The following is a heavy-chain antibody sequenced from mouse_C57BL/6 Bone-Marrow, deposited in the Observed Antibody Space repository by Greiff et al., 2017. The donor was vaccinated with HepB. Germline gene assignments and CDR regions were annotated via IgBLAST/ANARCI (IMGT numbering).Heavy chain of an antibody. CDR2: IYPRSGNT. Sequence: VQLQQSGAELARPGASVKLSCKASGYTFTSYGISWVKQRTGQGLEWIGEIYPRSGNTYYNEKFKGKATLTADKSSSTAYMELRSLTSEDSAVYFCARVPPNYGNPHYYAMDYWGHGTSVTVSS. J-gene: IGHJ4*01. V-gene: IGHV1-81*01. D-gene: IGHD2-1*01. CDR3: ARVPPNYGNPHYYAMDY. CDR1: GYTFTSYG.